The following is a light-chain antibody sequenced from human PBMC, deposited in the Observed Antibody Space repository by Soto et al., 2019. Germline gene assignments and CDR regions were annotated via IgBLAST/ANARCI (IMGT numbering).Light chain of an antibody. CDR1: QSISSY. V-gene: IGKV1-39*01. Sequence: DIQMTQSPSSLSASVGDRVTITCRASQSISSYLNWYQQKPGKAPKLLIYAASSLQSGVPSRFSGSGYGTDFTLTISSLQPEDFATYDCQQSYSTTRTFGQETQVDIK. CDR3: QQSYSTTRT. J-gene: IGKJ1*01. CDR2: AAS.